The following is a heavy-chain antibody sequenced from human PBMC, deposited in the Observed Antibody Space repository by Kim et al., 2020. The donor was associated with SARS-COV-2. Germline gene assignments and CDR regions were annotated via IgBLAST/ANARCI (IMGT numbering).Heavy chain of an antibody. J-gene: IGHJ3*02. CDR3: ARIVGGALRYFDWSDAFDI. Sequence: ASVKVSCKASGYTFTSYYMHWVRQAPGQGLEWMGIINPSGGSPSYAQKVQGGVTMTRDTSTSTVYMELSSLRSEDTAVDYCARIVGGALRYFDWSDAFDIWGQGTMVTVSS. V-gene: IGHV1-46*01. CDR2: INPSGGSP. D-gene: IGHD3-9*01. CDR1: GYTFTSYY.